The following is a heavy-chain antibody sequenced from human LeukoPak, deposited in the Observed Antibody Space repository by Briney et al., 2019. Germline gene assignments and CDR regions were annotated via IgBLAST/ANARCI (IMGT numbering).Heavy chain of an antibody. V-gene: IGHV3-66*01. J-gene: IGHJ4*02. D-gene: IGHD5-18*01. CDR2: IYSGGTT. CDR3: ARDQYSYAHAAH. Sequence: GGSLRLSCAASGFTFSSYAMTWVRQAPGKGLEWVSVIYSGGTTYYADSVKGRFTISRDNSKNTLHLQVNSLRAEDTAVYYCARDQYSYAHAAHWGQGTLVTVSS. CDR1: GFTFSSYA.